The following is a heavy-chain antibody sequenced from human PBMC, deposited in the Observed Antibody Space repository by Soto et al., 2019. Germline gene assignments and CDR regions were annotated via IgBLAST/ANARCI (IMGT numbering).Heavy chain of an antibody. CDR1: GYTFTSYG. V-gene: IGHV1-18*01. D-gene: IGHD2-8*01. Sequence: QFQLVQSGAEVKKPGSSVKVSCKASGYTFTSYGISWVRQAPGQGLEWMGWLSAYNVNTNYAQKLQGRVTMTTYTSTSPAYMELRSLRSDDTAVYYCARDRSVQHPVYCTNGVCPRPFDYWGQGTLGTGSS. J-gene: IGHJ4*02. CDR3: ARDRSVQHPVYCTNGVCPRPFDY. CDR2: LSAYNVNT.